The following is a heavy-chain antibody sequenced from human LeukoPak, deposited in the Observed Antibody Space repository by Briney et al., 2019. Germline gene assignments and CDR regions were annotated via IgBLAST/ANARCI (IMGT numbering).Heavy chain of an antibody. CDR2: ISSSSSII. J-gene: IGHJ4*02. Sequence: PGGSLRLSCAASGFTFSTYNMNWVRQAPGKGLEWVSYISSSSSIIYYADSVKGRFTIPRDNAKNSLYLQMNSLRDEDTAVYYCARWFSTGRGFFDYWGQGILVTVSS. V-gene: IGHV3-48*02. CDR3: ARWFSTGRGFFDY. D-gene: IGHD6-19*01. CDR1: GFTFSTYN.